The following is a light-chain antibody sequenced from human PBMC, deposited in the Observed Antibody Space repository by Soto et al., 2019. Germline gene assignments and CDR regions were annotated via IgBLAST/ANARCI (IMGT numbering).Light chain of an antibody. CDR2: GAS. CDR1: QDIAGY. Sequence: DIQVTQSPSSGSASLGDRVTITCRASQDIAGYLAWYQHKPGRTPELLIHGASRLQSGVPARFSGSGSGTEFTLTISSLQNEDCTTYYCLQHKSYPRTFGQGTKVDIK. CDR3: LQHKSYPRT. J-gene: IGKJ1*01. V-gene: IGKV1-17*03.